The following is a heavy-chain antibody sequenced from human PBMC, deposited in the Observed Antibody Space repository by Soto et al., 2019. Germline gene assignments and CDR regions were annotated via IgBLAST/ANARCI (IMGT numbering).Heavy chain of an antibody. D-gene: IGHD3-9*01. V-gene: IGHV4-39*01. J-gene: IGHJ4*02. Sequence: QLQLQESGPGLVKPSETLSLTCTVSGGSISSSSYYWGWIRQPPGKGLEWIGSIYYSGSTYYNPSRTSRVTISVDTSKNQFSLKLSSVTAADTAVYSCARHTYDILTGYYLYYFDYWGQGTLVTVSS. CDR1: GGSISSSSYY. CDR2: IYYSGST. CDR3: ARHTYDILTGYYLYYFDY.